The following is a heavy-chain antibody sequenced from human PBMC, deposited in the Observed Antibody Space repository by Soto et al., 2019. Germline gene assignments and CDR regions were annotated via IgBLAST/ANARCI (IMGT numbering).Heavy chain of an antibody. Sequence: NPSETLSLTCTVSGGSISSYYWSWIRQPPGKGLEWIGYIYYSGSTNYNPSLKSRVTISVDTSKNQFSLKLSSVTAADTAVYYCARTGDYGDFWNYYYMDVWGKGTTVTVSS. J-gene: IGHJ6*03. CDR3: ARTGDYGDFWNYYYMDV. CDR2: IYYSGST. CDR1: GGSISSYY. V-gene: IGHV4-59*01. D-gene: IGHD4-17*01.